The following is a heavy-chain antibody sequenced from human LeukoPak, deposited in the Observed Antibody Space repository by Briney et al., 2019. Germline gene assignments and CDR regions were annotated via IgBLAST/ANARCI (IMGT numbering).Heavy chain of an antibody. CDR1: GFTFSSYS. V-gene: IGHV3-21*01. CDR2: ITGSTLSI. CDR3: AKGSNGYNDY. J-gene: IGHJ4*02. Sequence: PGGSLRLSCTASGFTFSSYSMNWVRQAPGKGLEWVSSITGSTLSIYYADSVKGRFTISRDNAKNSLYLQMNSLRAEDTAVYSCAKGSNGYNDYWGQGTLVTVS. D-gene: IGHD3-22*01.